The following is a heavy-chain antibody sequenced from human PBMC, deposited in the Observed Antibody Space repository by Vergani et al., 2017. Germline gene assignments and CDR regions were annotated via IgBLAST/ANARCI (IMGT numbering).Heavy chain of an antibody. CDR3: ASSRYCYDSSGYIPEGSYYGMDV. Sequence: QVQLVQSGAEVKKPGASVKVSCKASGYTFTGYYIHWVRQAPGQGLEWMGWINPNSGCTNYAQKFQGWVTMTRDTSISTAYMELSRLRSDATAVYYCASSRYCYDSSGYIPEGSYYGMDVWGQGTTVTVSS. CDR2: INPNSGCT. D-gene: IGHD3-22*01. CDR1: GYTFTGYY. V-gene: IGHV1-2*04. J-gene: IGHJ6*02.